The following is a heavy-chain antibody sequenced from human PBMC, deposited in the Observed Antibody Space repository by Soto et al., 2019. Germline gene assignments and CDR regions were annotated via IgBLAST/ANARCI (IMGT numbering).Heavy chain of an antibody. CDR3: ARGARNYYYFDC. V-gene: IGHV3-74*01. CDR1: GFTFSNYW. Sequence: EVQLVESGGGLVQPGESLRLSCVASGFTFSNYWIHWVRQAPGKGLVWVSRINGDGSSTNYADSVKGQFTISRDNAKNTVYLQMNSLRVEDTAVYYCARGARNYYYFDCWGQGTLVTVSS. J-gene: IGHJ4*02. D-gene: IGHD1-7*01. CDR2: INGDGSST.